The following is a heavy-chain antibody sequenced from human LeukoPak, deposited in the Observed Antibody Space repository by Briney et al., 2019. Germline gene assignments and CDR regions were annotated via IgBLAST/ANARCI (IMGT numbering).Heavy chain of an antibody. Sequence: GGSLRLSCAASGFTFDDYAMGWVRQAPGKGLGWVSGISWNSGSIGYADSVKGRFTISRDNAKNSLYLQMNSLRAEDTALYYCAKDIAAAGGGYFDYWGQGTLVTVSS. CDR3: AKDIAAAGGGYFDY. J-gene: IGHJ4*02. V-gene: IGHV3-9*01. CDR2: ISWNSGSI. D-gene: IGHD6-13*01. CDR1: GFTFDDYA.